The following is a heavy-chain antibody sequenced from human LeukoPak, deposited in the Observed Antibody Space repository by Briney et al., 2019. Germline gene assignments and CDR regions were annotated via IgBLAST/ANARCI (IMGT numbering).Heavy chain of an antibody. J-gene: IGHJ4*02. CDR2: ISGRGDTT. V-gene: IGHV3-23*01. Sequence: GGSLRLSCAASGFTFSYYVMSWVRQTPGKGLEWVSAISGRGDTTYYADSVKGRFTISRDNSKNTLYLQMNTLRAEDTAVYYCAKYYYDSSGNRYCFDYWGQGTLVTVSS. CDR3: AKYYYDSSGNRYCFDY. D-gene: IGHD3-22*01. CDR1: GFTFSYYV.